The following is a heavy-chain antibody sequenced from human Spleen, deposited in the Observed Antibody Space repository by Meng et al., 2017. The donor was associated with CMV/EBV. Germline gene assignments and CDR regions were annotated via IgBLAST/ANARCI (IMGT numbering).Heavy chain of an antibody. CDR1: AGSSGSYY. V-gene: IGHV4-61*01. CDR3: ASAVTTWFGTTYWYFDL. D-gene: IGHD1-14*01. Sequence: AGSSGSYYGSWIRQTPGKGLEWIGYIYYSGSTNYNPSLKSRVTISVDTSKNQFSLKLSSVTAADTAVYYCASAVTTWFGTTYWYFDLWGRGTLVTVSS. J-gene: IGHJ2*01. CDR2: IYYSGST.